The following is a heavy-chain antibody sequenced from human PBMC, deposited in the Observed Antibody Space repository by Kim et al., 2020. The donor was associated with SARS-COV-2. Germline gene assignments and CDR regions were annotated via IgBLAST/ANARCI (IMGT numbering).Heavy chain of an antibody. V-gene: IGHV3-23*01. Sequence: ADSEKGRFTISRDHSKNTLYLQMNSLRAEDTAVYYCAKQYGDYGTYYFDYWGQGTLVTVSS. D-gene: IGHD4-17*01. J-gene: IGHJ4*02. CDR3: AKQYGDYGTYYFDY.